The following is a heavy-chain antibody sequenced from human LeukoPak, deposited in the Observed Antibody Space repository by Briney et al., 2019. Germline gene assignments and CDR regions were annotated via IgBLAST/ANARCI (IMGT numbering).Heavy chain of an antibody. V-gene: IGHV3-23*01. J-gene: IGHJ4*02. CDR2: ISGSGDRT. D-gene: IGHD6-13*01. CDR1: GFSFANSV. CDR3: AKQYSSSWHYFDY. Sequence: GGSLRLSCAASGFSFANSVISWIRQAPGKGPEWVSAISGSGDRTDYADSVKGRFTISRDNSKNTLYLQMNSLRAEDTAVYHCAKQYSSSWHYFDYWGQGTLVTVSS.